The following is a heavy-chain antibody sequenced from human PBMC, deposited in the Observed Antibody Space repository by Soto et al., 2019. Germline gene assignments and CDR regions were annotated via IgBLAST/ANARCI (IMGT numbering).Heavy chain of an antibody. V-gene: IGHV4-39*06. D-gene: IGHD2-15*01. CDR1: GGSISSSSYY. Sequence: PSETLSLTCTVSGGSISSSSYYWGWIRQPPGKGLEWIGRIYHSGSTNCNPSLKSRVTISVDTSENTLHLQMDSLRVEDTAVYYCARDDVLCDGGRCYGIPLDVWGKGTTVTVSS. J-gene: IGHJ6*04. CDR2: IYHSGST. CDR3: ARDDVLCDGGRCYGIPLDV.